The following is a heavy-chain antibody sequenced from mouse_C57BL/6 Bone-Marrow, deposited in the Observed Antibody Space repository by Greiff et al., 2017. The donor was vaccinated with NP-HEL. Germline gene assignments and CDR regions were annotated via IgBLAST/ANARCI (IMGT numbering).Heavy chain of an antibody. J-gene: IGHJ1*03. CDR2: ITSDGGST. CDR3: ARHGRTWYFDD. V-gene: IGHV5-2*01. CDR1: EYEFPSHD. Sequence: EVQLVESGGGLVQPGESLKLSCESNEYEFPSHDMSWVRKTPVKRLELVAAITSDGGSTYYPDTMERRFIISRDNTKKTLYLQMSSLRSEDTAVDDWARHGRTWYFDDWGKGTTVTVSA.